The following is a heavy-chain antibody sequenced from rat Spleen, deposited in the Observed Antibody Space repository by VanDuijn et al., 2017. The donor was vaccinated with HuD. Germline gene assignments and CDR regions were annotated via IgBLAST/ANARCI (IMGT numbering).Heavy chain of an antibody. CDR1: GFTFSDYN. CDR2: ISSDGGST. V-gene: IGHV5-7*01. Sequence: EVQLVESGGGFVQPGRSLKLSCVASGFTFSDYNMAWVRQAPTKGLEWVASISSDGGSTYYPDSVKGRFTISRDNAQSTLYLQMSKLGSEDTAIYYCVREELGVRDWGQGVMVTVSP. D-gene: IGHD5-1*01. CDR3: VREELGVRD. J-gene: IGHJ2*01.